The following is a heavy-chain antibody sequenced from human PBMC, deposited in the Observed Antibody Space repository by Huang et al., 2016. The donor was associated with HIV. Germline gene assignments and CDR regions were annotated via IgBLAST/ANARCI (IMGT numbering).Heavy chain of an antibody. CDR2: INHSGST. J-gene: IGHJ4*02. Sequence: QVQLQQWGAGLLKPSETLSLTCAVYGGSFSAYDWSWIRQPPGKGLEWIGEINHSGSTNHNPSLKSRVTISVDTSKNQFSLKLTSVTAADTAVYYCASKPTYDSSGYSAVDFWGQGTRVTVSS. CDR1: GGSFSAYD. V-gene: IGHV4-34*01. CDR3: ASKPTYDSSGYSAVDF. D-gene: IGHD3-22*01.